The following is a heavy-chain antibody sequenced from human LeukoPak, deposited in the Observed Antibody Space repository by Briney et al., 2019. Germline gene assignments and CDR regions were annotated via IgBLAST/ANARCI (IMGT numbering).Heavy chain of an antibody. J-gene: IGHJ3*02. D-gene: IGHD3-22*01. CDR3: AGHLNIVEKSAFDI. CDR1: GGSISSYY. V-gene: IGHV4-59*08. Sequence: SEPLSLTCTVPGGSISSYYWSWIRQPPGKGLHWIGYIYYSGITNYKPSLKSRVTISVDPSNNQFPLKLSSVTAADTGVYYCAGHLNIVEKSAFDIWGQGTMVTVSS. CDR2: IYYSGIT.